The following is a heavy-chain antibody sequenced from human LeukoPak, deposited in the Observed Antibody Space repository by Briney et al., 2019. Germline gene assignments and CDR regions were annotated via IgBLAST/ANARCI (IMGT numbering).Heavy chain of an antibody. D-gene: IGHD2-2*01. CDR3: ARDGTSTDDY. Sequence: ASVKVSCKASDYTFSNFGMNWVRQAPGQGLEWMGWISGNNDNPNYGQKFQGRFTLTTDSSTSTAYMELRNLRSDDTAVYYCARDGTSTDDYWGQGTLVTVSS. CDR1: DYTFSNFG. J-gene: IGHJ4*02. V-gene: IGHV1-18*01. CDR2: ISGNNDNP.